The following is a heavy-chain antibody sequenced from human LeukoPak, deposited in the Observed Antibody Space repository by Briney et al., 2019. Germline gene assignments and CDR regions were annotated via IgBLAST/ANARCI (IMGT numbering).Heavy chain of an antibody. D-gene: IGHD2-2*01. J-gene: IGHJ3*02. Sequence: PGGSLRLSCAASGFTFSSYGMHWVRQAPGKGLEWVAVISYDGSNKYYADSVKGRFTISRDNSKNTLYLQMNSLRAEDTAVYYCASGIVVVPAASDAFDIWGQGTMVTVSS. V-gene: IGHV3-30*03. CDR1: GFTFSSYG. CDR2: ISYDGSNK. CDR3: ASGIVVVPAASDAFDI.